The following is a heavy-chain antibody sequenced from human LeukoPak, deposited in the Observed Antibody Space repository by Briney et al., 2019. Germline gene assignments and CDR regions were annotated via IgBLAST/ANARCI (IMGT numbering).Heavy chain of an antibody. Sequence: PGGSLRLSCAASGFTFSDHYMDWVRQAPGEGLEWVARIRKESNGYNTQYAASVKGRFIISREDSRNSLYLQMNSLKTEDTAVYYCARVGVVVPAGMDIWGQGTMVTVSS. CDR3: ARVGVVVPAGMDI. J-gene: IGHJ3*02. CDR2: IRKESNGYNT. D-gene: IGHD2-2*01. V-gene: IGHV3-72*01. CDR1: GFTFSDHY.